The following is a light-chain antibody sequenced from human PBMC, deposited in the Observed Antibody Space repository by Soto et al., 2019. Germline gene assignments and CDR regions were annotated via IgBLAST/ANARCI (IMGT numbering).Light chain of an antibody. CDR3: QQYNYWQWT. V-gene: IGKV1-5*03. Sequence: DIQMTPSPSTLSASVGDRVTITCRASQSISSWLAWYQQKPGKAPKLLIYKASSLESGVPSRFSGSGSGTEFTLTISSLQSEDFAVYYCQQYNYWQWTFGQGTKVEIK. CDR1: QSISSW. CDR2: KAS. J-gene: IGKJ1*01.